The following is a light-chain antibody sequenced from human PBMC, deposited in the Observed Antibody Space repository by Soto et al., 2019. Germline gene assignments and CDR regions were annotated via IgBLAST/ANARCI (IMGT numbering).Light chain of an antibody. V-gene: IGLV1-51*01. CDR3: GTWDSSLSAGV. CDR1: SSDIGAYDY. CDR2: ENN. J-gene: IGLJ3*02. Sequence: QSALTQPPSASGSPGQSVTISCTGTSSDIGAYDYVSWFQQHPGKAPKLIIYENNKRPSGIRDRFSGSKSATSATLGITGLQTGDEADYYCGTWDSSLSAGVFGGGTKVTVL.